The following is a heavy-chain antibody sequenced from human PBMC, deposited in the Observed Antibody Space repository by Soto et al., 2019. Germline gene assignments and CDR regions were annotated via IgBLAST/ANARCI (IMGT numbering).Heavy chain of an antibody. CDR3: ARDWTHYDSSGPGDY. V-gene: IGHV1-3*01. CDR1: GYPFTMYP. J-gene: IGHJ4*02. CDR2: IDAGNGDT. Sequence: GASVKVSCKASGYPFTMYPMHGVQQAPLQGLEWMGWIDAGNGDTKYSQKFQGRVTITRDTSAITAYMELSSLRSEDTAVYYCARDWTHYDSSGPGDYWGQGTLVTVSS. D-gene: IGHD3-22*01.